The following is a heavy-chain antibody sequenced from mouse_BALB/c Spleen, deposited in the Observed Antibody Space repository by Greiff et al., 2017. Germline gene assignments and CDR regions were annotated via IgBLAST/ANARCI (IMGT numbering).Heavy chain of an antibody. CDR1: GFTFTDYY. J-gene: IGHJ3*01. CDR3: ARGGRAWFAY. D-gene: IGHD1-1*01. Sequence: EVQLVESGGGLVQPGGSLRLSCATSGFTFTDYYMSWVRQPPGKALEWLGFIRNKANGYTTEYSASVKGRFTISRDNSQSILYLQMNTLRAEDSATYYCARGGRAWFAYWGQGTLVTVSA. CDR2: IRNKANGYTT. V-gene: IGHV7-3*02.